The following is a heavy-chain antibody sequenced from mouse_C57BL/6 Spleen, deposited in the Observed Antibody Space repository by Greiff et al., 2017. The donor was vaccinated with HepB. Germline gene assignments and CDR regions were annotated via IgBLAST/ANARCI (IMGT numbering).Heavy chain of an antibody. CDR2: INPSTGGT. J-gene: IGHJ2*01. V-gene: IGHV1-42*01. Sequence: EVQLQQSGPELVKPGASVKISCKASGYSFTGYYMNWVKQSPEKSLEWIGEINPSTGGTTYNQKFKAKAPLTVDKSSSTAYMQLKSLTSEGSAVSYCASSPIYNGNQYYFDYWGQGTTLTVSS. CDR1: GYSFTGYY. D-gene: IGHD2-1*01. CDR3: ASSPIYNGNQYYFDY.